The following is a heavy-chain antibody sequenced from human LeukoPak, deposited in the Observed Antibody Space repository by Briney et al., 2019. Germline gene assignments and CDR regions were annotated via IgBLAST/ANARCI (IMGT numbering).Heavy chain of an antibody. CDR2: IKPDGSET. D-gene: IGHD3-10*01. Sequence: QSGGSLRLSCAASGFSFSSTWMSWARQAPGKGLEWVGNIKPDGSETNYVDSLKGRFTISRDNAENSLYLQMDSLRVEDTAVYYCGMVRGLGSWGQGTLVTVSS. V-gene: IGHV3-7*02. CDR1: GFSFSSTW. CDR3: GMVRGLGS. J-gene: IGHJ4*02.